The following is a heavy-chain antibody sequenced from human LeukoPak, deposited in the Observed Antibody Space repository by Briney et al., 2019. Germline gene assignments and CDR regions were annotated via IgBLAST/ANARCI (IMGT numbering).Heavy chain of an antibody. CDR1: GYTFTSYG. Sequence: ASVKVSCKASGYTFTSYGISWVRQAPGQGLEWMGWISAHNGNTNYAQKLQGRVTMTTDTSTSTAYMELRSLRSDDTAVYYCARDYYDSSGYYLDYWGQGTLVTVSS. J-gene: IGHJ4*02. D-gene: IGHD3-22*01. CDR3: ARDYYDSSGYYLDY. CDR2: ISAHNGNT. V-gene: IGHV1-18*01.